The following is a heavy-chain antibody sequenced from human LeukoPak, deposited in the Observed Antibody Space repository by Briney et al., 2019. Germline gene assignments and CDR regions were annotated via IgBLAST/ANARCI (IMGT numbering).Heavy chain of an antibody. CDR1: GASISSNW. Sequence: SGTLSLTCAVSGASISSNWWNWVRQPPGKGLEWIGEIHHSGGANYNPSLKSRATISLDTSENHFSLRLSSVTAADTAVYYCVRDRGELSYSHDYWGQGTLVTVSS. CDR2: IHHSGGA. D-gene: IGHD1-26*01. V-gene: IGHV4-4*02. CDR3: VRDRGELSYSHDY. J-gene: IGHJ4*02.